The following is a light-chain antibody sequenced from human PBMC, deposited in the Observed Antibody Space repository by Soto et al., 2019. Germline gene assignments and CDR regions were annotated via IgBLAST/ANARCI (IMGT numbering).Light chain of an antibody. CDR3: QQYDGSPLT. CDR1: QSLSINS. CDR2: GAS. Sequence: EIVLTQSPGTLSLSPGERATRSCRASQSLSINSLAWYQQKPGQSPRLLVYGASTGDTGIPDRFRGSGSGTDFALTISSLEPEDFAMYYCQQYDGSPLTFGPGTKVYIK. V-gene: IGKV3-20*01. J-gene: IGKJ3*01.